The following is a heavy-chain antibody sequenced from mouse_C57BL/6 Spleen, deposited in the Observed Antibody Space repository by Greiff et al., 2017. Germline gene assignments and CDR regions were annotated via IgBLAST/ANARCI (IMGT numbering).Heavy chain of an antibody. CDR2: ISYDGSN. CDR1: GYSITSGYY. V-gene: IGHV3-6*01. J-gene: IGHJ4*01. D-gene: IGHD1-3*01. Sequence: ESGPGLVKPSQSLSLTCSVTGYSITSGYYWNWIRQFPGNKLEWMGYISYDGSNNYNPSLKNRISITRDTSKNQFFLKLNSVTTEDTATYYCARGYIAMDYWGQGTSVTVSS. CDR3: ARGYIAMDY.